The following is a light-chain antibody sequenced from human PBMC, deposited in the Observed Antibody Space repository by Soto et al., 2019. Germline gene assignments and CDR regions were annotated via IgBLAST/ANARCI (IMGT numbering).Light chain of an antibody. J-gene: IGLJ1*01. CDR1: SRDVGGYNY. CDR3: SSFGGSTV. Sequence: QSALTQPPSASGSPGQSVTISCTGTSRDVGGYNYVSWYQQHPGKAPKLIIYEVSQRPSGVPDRFSGSKSGNTASLTVSGLQAEDEADYYCSSFGGSTVFGTGTKVTVL. CDR2: EVS. V-gene: IGLV2-8*01.